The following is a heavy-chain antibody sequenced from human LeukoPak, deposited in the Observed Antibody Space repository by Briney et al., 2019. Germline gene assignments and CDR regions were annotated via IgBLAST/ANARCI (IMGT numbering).Heavy chain of an antibody. D-gene: IGHD1-1*01. J-gene: IGHJ4*02. CDR2: IYYSGST. Sequence: SETLSLTCAVSGYSISSGYYWGWIRQPPGKGLEWIGSIYYSGSTYYNPSLKSRTTMSVDTSKNQFSLKLSSVTAADTAVYYCARILRTTRTPFDYWGQGILVTVSS. CDR1: GYSISSGYY. CDR3: ARILRTTRTPFDY. V-gene: IGHV4-38-2*01.